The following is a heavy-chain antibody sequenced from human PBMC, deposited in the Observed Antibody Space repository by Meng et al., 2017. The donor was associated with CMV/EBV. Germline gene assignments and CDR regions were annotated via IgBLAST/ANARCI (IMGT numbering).Heavy chain of an antibody. V-gene: IGHV3-43*01. CDR1: GFPFDDYT. D-gene: IGHD5-12*01. CDR3: AKDQDIVATGGAFDY. J-gene: IGHJ4*02. Sequence: ESLKISCAASGFPFDDYTMHWVRQEPGKGLEWVSLISWDGGSTYYADSVKGRFTISRDNSKNSLYLQMNSLRTEDTALYYCAKDQDIVATGGAFDYWGQGTLVTVSS. CDR2: ISWDGGST.